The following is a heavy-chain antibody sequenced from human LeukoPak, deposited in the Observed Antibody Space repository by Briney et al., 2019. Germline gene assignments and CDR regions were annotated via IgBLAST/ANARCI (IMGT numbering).Heavy chain of an antibody. J-gene: IGHJ4*02. D-gene: IGHD5-12*01. CDR1: GFTFSSYA. Sequence: SLRLSCAASGFTFSSYAMHRVRQAPGKGLEWVTVISYDGSNKYYADSVKGRFTISRDNSKNTPYLQMNSLRAEDTALYYCAKDQWLQEGVWGQGTLVTVSS. V-gene: IGHV3-30-3*01. CDR3: AKDQWLQEGV. CDR2: ISYDGSNK.